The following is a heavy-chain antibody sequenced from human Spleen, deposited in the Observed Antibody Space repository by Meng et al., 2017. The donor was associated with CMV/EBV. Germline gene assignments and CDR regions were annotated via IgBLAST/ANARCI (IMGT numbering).Heavy chain of an antibody. CDR2: ITSNSYYI. Sequence: GESLKISCAASGFTFSSYSMNWVRQAPGKGLEWVSSITSNSYYIHYADSVKGRFTISRDNAKNALYLQMNSLRAEDTAVYYCARDLNCDYWGQGTLVTVSS. CDR1: GFTFSSYS. V-gene: IGHV3-21*01. CDR3: ARDLNCDY. J-gene: IGHJ4*02.